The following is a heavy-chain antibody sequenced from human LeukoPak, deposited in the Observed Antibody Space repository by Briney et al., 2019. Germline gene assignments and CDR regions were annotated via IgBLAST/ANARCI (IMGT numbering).Heavy chain of an antibody. V-gene: IGHV3-7*01. D-gene: IGHD1-1*01. CDR3: ARDLRAADGKGLGDY. CDR1: GGSISSGY. CDR2: IKQDGSEK. J-gene: IGHJ4*02. Sequence: ETLSLTCTVSGGSISSGYWSWIRQPPGKGLEWVANIKQDGSEKYYVDSVKGQFTISRDNAKNSLYLQMNSLRAGDTAVYYCARDLRAADGKGLGDYWGQGTLVTVSS.